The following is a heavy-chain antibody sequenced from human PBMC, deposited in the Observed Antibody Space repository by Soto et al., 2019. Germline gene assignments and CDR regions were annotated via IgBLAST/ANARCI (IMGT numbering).Heavy chain of an antibody. V-gene: IGHV4-59*08. D-gene: IGHD6-19*01. CDR1: GGSISCYY. CDR3: ARTVAGTDTSVRSYSVVYYCMDV. CDR2: IYYSGST. Sequence: TLFVTWTVSGGSISCYYCISIRQPPGKGLEWIGYIYYSGSTNYNPSLKSRVTISVDTSKNQFSLKLSSVTAADTAVYYCARTVAGTDTSVRSYSVVYYCMDVWGQVTTVTVSS. J-gene: IGHJ6*02.